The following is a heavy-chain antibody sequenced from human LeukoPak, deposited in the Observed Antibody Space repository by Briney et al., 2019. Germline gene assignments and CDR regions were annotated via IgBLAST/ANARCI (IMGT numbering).Heavy chain of an antibody. D-gene: IGHD6-19*01. CDR1: GGSISSYY. V-gene: IGHV4-59*01. J-gene: IGHJ5*02. Sequence: SETLSLTCTVSGGSISSYYWSWIRQPPGKGLEWIGYIYYSGSTNYNPSLKSRVTISVDTSKNQFFLKLSSVTAADTAVYYCARVGSGWYSFRWFDPWGQGTLVTVSS. CDR3: ARVGSGWYSFRWFDP. CDR2: IYYSGST.